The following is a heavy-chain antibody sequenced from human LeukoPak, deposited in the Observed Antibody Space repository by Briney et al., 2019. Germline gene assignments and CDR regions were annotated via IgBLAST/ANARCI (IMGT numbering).Heavy chain of an antibody. CDR3: ARPYYYDSRIDP. CDR1: GGSISSGDYY. CDR2: TYYSGST. D-gene: IGHD3-22*01. Sequence: SQTLSLTCSVSGGSISSGDYYWSWIRQPPGKGLEWIGYTYYSGSTYYNPSLKNRVSISVDTSKNQFSLNLSSVTAADTAVYYCARPYYYDSRIDPWGQGTLVTVSS. J-gene: IGHJ5*02. V-gene: IGHV4-30-4*01.